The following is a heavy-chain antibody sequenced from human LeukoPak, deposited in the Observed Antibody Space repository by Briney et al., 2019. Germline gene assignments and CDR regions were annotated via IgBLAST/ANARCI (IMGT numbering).Heavy chain of an antibody. CDR1: GGSISSSPYY. CDR3: AKGAGGFSYYNWFDP. V-gene: IGHV4-39*07. CDR2: IYYSGTT. Sequence: SETLSLTCTVSGGSISSSPYYWGWIRQPPGKGLEWVGSIYYSGTTHYNPSLESRVTISVDTSKNQFSLKLASVTAADTAIYYCAKGAGGFSYYNWFDPWGQGTLVTVSS. J-gene: IGHJ5*02. D-gene: IGHD5-18*01.